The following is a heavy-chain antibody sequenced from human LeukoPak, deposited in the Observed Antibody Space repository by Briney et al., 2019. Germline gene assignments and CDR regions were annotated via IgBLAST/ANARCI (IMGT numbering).Heavy chain of an antibody. Sequence: GGSLRLSCAASGFMFGDYAMHWVRQAPGKGLEWVSGISWNSGGIGYADSVKGRFTISRDSAKNSLYLQMNSLRAEDMALYYCTGGDYDSSGYTGGFDYWGQGTLVTVSS. V-gene: IGHV3-9*03. CDR1: GFMFGDYA. CDR2: ISWNSGGI. D-gene: IGHD3-22*01. J-gene: IGHJ4*02. CDR3: TGGDYDSSGYTGGFDY.